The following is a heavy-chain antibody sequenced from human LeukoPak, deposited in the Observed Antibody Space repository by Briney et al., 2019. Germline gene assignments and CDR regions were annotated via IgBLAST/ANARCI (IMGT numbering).Heavy chain of an antibody. CDR1: GFTFTDYG. CDR3: AKGYYDYVWGSYYFDY. CDR2: LRYDGNNK. V-gene: IGHV3-30*02. Sequence: GGSLRLSCAASGFTFTDYGMHWVRQAPGKGLEWVAFLRYDGNNKYYADSVKGRFTISRDNSRDTLYLQMNSLRAEDTAVYYCAKGYYDYVWGSYYFDYWGQGTLVTVSS. D-gene: IGHD3-16*01. J-gene: IGHJ4*02.